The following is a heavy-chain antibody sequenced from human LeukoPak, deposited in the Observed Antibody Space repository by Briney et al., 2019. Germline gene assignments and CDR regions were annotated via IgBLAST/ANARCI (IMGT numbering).Heavy chain of an antibody. CDR2: ITGYNGNA. V-gene: IGHV1-18*01. D-gene: IGHD4-17*01. Sequence: ASVKVSCKASGYMFTNYGINWVRQAPGQGLEWMGWITGYNGNANYAQKFQDRISMTTDTLTSTASMELRNLRSDDTAVYYCVKDGEYGDYDFDYWGQGTLVTVSS. J-gene: IGHJ4*02. CDR3: VKDGEYGDYDFDY. CDR1: GYMFTNYG.